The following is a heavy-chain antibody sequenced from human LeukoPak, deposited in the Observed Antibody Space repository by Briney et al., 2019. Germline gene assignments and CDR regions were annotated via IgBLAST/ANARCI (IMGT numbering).Heavy chain of an antibody. J-gene: IGHJ4*02. V-gene: IGHV3-21*01. CDR3: AICEETEMIPALDS. CDR1: GFTFSNYD. D-gene: IGHD3-16*01. CDR2: ISSSSSYI. Sequence: GGSLRLSCAASGFTFSNYDMHWVRQAPGKGLELVSVISSSSSYIYYADSIKRRFTIYRDNGENSLYMEMKNLRAVDTAVYFFAICEETEMIPALDSRGQGTLVTVSS.